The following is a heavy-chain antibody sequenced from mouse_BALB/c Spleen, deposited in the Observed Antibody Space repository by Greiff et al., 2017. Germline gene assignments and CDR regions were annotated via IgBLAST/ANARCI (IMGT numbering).Heavy chain of an antibody. J-gene: IGHJ4*01. Sequence: EVQVVESGGGLVKPGGSLKLSCAASGFTFSSYAMSWVRQSPEKRLEWVAEISSGGSYTYYPDTVTGRFTISRDNAKNTLYLEMSSLRSEDTAMYYCARELGRVYAMDYWGQGTSVTVSS. CDR1: GFTFSSYA. D-gene: IGHD4-1*01. CDR3: ARELGRVYAMDY. V-gene: IGHV5-9-4*01. CDR2: ISSGGSYT.